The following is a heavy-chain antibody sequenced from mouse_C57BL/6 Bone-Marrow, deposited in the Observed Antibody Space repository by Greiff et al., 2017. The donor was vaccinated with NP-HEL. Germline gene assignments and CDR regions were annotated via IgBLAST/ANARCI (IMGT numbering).Heavy chain of an antibody. CDR3: ARPSRYDYDEKGTWFAY. Sequence: EVKLVESGGGLVKPGGSLKLSCAASGFTFSDYGMHWVRQAPEKGLEWVAYISSGSSTIYYVDTVKGRFTISRDNAKNTLFLQMTSLRSEDTAMYYCARPSRYDYDEKGTWFAYWGQGTLVTVSA. V-gene: IGHV5-17*01. CDR2: ISSGSSTI. D-gene: IGHD2-4*01. CDR1: GFTFSDYG. J-gene: IGHJ3*01.